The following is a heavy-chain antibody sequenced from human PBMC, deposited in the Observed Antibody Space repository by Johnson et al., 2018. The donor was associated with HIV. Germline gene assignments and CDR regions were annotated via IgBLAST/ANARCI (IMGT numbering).Heavy chain of an antibody. J-gene: IGHJ3*02. CDR2: ISSDGNSK. Sequence: QVQLVESGGGVVQPGRSLRLSCAASGFTFTHYAMDWVRQAPGKGLEWVAVISSDGNSKNYADSVKGRFTISRDNSKNTLSLQMNSLRPEDTAVYYCAKDQTPHLAAAGDDAFDIWGQGTMVTVSS. D-gene: IGHD6-13*01. CDR1: GFTFTHYA. V-gene: IGHV3-30*18. CDR3: AKDQTPHLAAAGDDAFDI.